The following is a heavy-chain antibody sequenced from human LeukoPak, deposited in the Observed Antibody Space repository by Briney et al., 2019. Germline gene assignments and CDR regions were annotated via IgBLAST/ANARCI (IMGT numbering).Heavy chain of an antibody. Sequence: SETLSLTCAVLGGSLTGSYLSWIRQLPGKGLEWIGEIDDSGTTNNNPSLKNRVTISVDPSKNQFSLKLSSVTAADTAVYYCARQETVMAQGRFAFDIWGQGTVVTVSS. V-gene: IGHV4-34*01. CDR1: GGSLTGSY. CDR3: ARQETVMAQGRFAFDI. CDR2: IDDSGTT. D-gene: IGHD5-18*01. J-gene: IGHJ3*02.